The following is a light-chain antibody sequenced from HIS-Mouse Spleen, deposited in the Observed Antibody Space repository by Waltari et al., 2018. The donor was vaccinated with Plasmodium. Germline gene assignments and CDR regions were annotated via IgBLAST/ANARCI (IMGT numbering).Light chain of an antibody. V-gene: IGKV1D-13*01. CDR1: QGISSA. CDR3: QQFNNYPSIT. Sequence: AIQLTQSPSSLSASVGDRVTITCRASQGISSALAWYQQKQGKAPKLLIYDASSLESGVPSRVSGSGSGTDFTLTISSLQPEDFATYYCQQFNNYPSITFGQGTRLEIK. J-gene: IGKJ5*01. CDR2: DAS.